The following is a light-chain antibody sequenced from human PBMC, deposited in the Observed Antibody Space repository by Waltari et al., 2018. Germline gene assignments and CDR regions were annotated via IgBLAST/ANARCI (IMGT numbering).Light chain of an antibody. Sequence: IQLTQSPSFLSASIGDRVTIPCRARQGISSYLAWYQQKPGKAPKLLIYAASTLQSGVPSRFSGSGSGTEFTLTISSLQPEDFATYYCQELNTYPQSLTFGGGTKVEI. J-gene: IGKJ4*01. CDR1: QGISSY. V-gene: IGKV1-9*01. CDR3: QELNTYPQSLT. CDR2: AAS.